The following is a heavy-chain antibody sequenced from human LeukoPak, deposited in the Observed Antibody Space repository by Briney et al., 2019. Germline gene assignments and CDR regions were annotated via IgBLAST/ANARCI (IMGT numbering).Heavy chain of an antibody. Sequence: ASVKVSCKASGGTFSSYAISWVRQAPGQGLEWMGWINPNSGGTNYAQKFQGRVTMTRDTSISTAYMELSRLRSDDTAVYYCAREGGYCSSTSCYVYWGQGTLVTVSS. CDR3: AREGGYCSSTSCYVY. J-gene: IGHJ4*02. CDR1: GGTFSSYA. D-gene: IGHD2-2*01. CDR2: INPNSGGT. V-gene: IGHV1-2*02.